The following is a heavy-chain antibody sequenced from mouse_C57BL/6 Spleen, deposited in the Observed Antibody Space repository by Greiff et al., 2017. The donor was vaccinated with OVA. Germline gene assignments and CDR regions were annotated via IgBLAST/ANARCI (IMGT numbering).Heavy chain of an antibody. V-gene: IGHV1-74*01. CDR3: AIEGYGQGKAWFAY. J-gene: IGHJ3*01. CDR2: IHPSDSDT. Sequence: QVQLQQPGAELVKPGASVKVSCKASGYTFTSYWMHWVKQRPGQGLEWIGRIHPSDSDTNYNQKFKGKATLTVDKSSSTAYMQLSSLTSEDSAVYYCAIEGYGQGKAWFAYWGQGTLVTVSA. CDR1: GYTFTSYW. D-gene: IGHD1-1*02.